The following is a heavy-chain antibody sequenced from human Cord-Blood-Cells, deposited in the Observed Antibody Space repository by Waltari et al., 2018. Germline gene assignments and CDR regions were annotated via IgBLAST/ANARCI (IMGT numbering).Heavy chain of an antibody. V-gene: IGHV1-69*10. CDR3: ATNPLQYYYDSSGYYFDY. CDR2: IIPILGIA. Sequence: QVQLVQSGAEVKKPGSSVKVSCKASAGTFSSYAISWVRQAPGQGLEWMGGIIPILGIANDAQKFQGRVTITADKSTSTAYMELSSLRSEDTAVYYCATNPLQYYYDSSGYYFDYWGQGTLVTVSS. CDR1: AGTFSSYA. J-gene: IGHJ4*02. D-gene: IGHD3-22*01.